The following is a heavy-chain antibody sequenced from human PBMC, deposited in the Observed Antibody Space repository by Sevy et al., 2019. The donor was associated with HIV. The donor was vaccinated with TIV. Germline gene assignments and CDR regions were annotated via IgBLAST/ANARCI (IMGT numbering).Heavy chain of an antibody. D-gene: IGHD3-3*01. V-gene: IGHV3-23*01. CDR3: AKDYYDFWSGYWGPYYFDY. CDR2: ISGSGGST. CDR1: GFTFSSYA. Sequence: GESLKISCAASGFTFSSYAMSWVRQAPGKGLEWVSAISGSGGSTYYADSVKGRFTISRDNSKNTLYLQMNSLRAEDTAVYYCAKDYYDFWSGYWGPYYFDYWGQGTLVTVSS. J-gene: IGHJ4*02.